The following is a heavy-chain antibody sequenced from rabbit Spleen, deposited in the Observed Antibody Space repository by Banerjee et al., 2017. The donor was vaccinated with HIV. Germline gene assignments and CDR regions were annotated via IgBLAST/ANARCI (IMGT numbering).Heavy chain of an antibody. V-gene: IGHV1S47*01. J-gene: IGHJ3*01. CDR1: GIDFSSYG. Sequence: ELVESGGGLVQPGESLKLSCKASGIDFSSYGISWVRQAPGKGPEWIAYIYPGFGIRNYANSVKGRFTISSDNAQNAVFLQMTSLTASDTATYFCARGGNSGYYVDDGYYHLWGQGTLVTVS. D-gene: IGHD1-1*01. CDR2: IYPGFGIR. CDR3: ARGGNSGYYVDDGYYHL.